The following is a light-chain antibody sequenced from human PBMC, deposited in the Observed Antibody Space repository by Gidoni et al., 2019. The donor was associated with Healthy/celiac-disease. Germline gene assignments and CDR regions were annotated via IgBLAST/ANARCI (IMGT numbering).Light chain of an antibody. V-gene: IGLV2-23*01. CDR1: SSDVGSYNL. CDR2: EGS. J-gene: IGLJ3*02. CDR3: CSYAGSSTWV. Sequence: LTQPASVSGSPGQSITISCTGTSSDVGSYNLVSWYQQHPGKAPKLMIYEGSKRPSGVSNRFSGSKSGNTASLTISGLQAEDEADYYCCSYAGSSTWVFGGGTKLTVL.